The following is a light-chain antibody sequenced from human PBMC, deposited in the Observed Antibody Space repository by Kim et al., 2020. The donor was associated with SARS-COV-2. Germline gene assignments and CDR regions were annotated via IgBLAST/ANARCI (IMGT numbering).Light chain of an antibody. V-gene: IGLV1-40*01. J-gene: IGLJ3*02. CDR3: QSYDSSLSGWV. CDR2: GNS. CDR1: SSNIGAGYV. Sequence: QSVLTQPPSVSGAPGQRVTISCTGSSSNIGAGYVVHWYQHLPGTAPKLLIYGNSNRPSGVPDRFSGSKSGTSASLAITGLQAEDEADYYCQSYDSSLSGWVFGGGTQLTVL.